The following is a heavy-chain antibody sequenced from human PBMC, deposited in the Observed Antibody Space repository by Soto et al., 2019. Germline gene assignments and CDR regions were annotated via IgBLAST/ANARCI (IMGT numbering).Heavy chain of an antibody. J-gene: IGHJ5*02. Sequence: GASVKVSCKASGYTFTSYAMHWVRQAPGQRLEWMGWINAGNGNTKYSQKFQGRVTITRDTSASTAYMELSSLRSEDTAVYYCARDWSPTREPYNWFDPWGQGTLVTVSS. CDR3: ARDWSPTREPYNWFDP. D-gene: IGHD2-2*01. V-gene: IGHV1-3*01. CDR2: INAGNGNT. CDR1: GYTFTSYA.